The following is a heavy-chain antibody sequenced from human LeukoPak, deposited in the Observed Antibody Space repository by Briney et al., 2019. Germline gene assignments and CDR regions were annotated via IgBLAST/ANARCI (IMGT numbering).Heavy chain of an antibody. D-gene: IGHD1-26*01. V-gene: IGHV3-53*01. CDR1: GFTVSSNY. CDR3: ARAGYYSHYFDY. Sequence: PGRSLRLSCAASGFTVSSNYMSWVRQAPGKGLEWVSVIYSGGSTYYADSVKGRFTISRDNSKNTLYLQMNSLRAEDTAVYYCARAGYYSHYFDYWGQGTLVTVSS. J-gene: IGHJ4*02. CDR2: IYSGGST.